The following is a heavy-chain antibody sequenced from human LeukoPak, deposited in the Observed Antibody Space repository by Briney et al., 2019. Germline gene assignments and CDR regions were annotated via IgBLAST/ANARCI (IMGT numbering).Heavy chain of an antibody. CDR2: IYHSGKS. V-gene: IGHV4-38-2*02. D-gene: IGHD2-15*01. Sequence: SETLSLTCSVSGYSISSGYYWDWIRQPPGKGLEWIASIYHSGKSYYNPSLESRVTISVDKSKNQFSLKLSSVTAADTAVYYCARGQSSGGSLPIWGQGTMVTVSS. CDR1: GYSISSGYY. J-gene: IGHJ3*02. CDR3: ARGQSSGGSLPI.